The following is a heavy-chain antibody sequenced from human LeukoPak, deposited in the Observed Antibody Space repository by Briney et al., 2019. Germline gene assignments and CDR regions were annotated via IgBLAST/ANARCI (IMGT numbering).Heavy chain of an antibody. J-gene: IGHJ4*02. D-gene: IGHD3-22*01. CDR3: AKGDYDSSGYFGD. CDR2: ISGTGGST. CDR1: GFTFSSYG. Sequence: GGSLRLSCEASGFTFSSYGMNWVRQAPGKGLEWVSGISGTGGSTYYADSVKGRFTISRDNSKNTLYLQMNSLRAEDTAVYYCAKGDYDSSGYFGDWGQGTLVTVSS. V-gene: IGHV3-23*01.